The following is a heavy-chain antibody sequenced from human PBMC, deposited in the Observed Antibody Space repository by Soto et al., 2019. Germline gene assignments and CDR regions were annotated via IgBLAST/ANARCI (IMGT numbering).Heavy chain of an antibody. CDR3: ARGGIVVVPAAILNWFDP. CDR2: IYPGDSDT. CDR1: GYTFTGYY. D-gene: IGHD2-2*01. Sequence: GASVKVSCKASGYTFTGYYMHWVRQMPGKGLEWMGIIYPGDSDTRYSPSFQGQVTISADKSISTAYLQWSSLKASDTAMYYCARGGIVVVPAAILNWFDPWGQGTLVTVSS. J-gene: IGHJ5*02. V-gene: IGHV5-51*01.